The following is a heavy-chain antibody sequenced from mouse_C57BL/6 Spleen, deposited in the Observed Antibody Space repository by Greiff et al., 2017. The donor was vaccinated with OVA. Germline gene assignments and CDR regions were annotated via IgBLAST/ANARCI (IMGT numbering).Heavy chain of an antibody. CDR3: TGYDYYFDY. CDR1: GFTFSNYW. D-gene: IGHD2-4*01. Sequence: EVKVEESGGGLVQPGGSMQLSCVASGFTFSNYWMNWVRQSPEKGLEWVAQIRLKSDNYATHYAESVKGRFTISRDDSKSSVYLQMNNLRAEDTGIYYCTGYDYYFDYWGQGTTLTVSS. V-gene: IGHV6-3*01. J-gene: IGHJ2*01. CDR2: IRLKSDNYAT.